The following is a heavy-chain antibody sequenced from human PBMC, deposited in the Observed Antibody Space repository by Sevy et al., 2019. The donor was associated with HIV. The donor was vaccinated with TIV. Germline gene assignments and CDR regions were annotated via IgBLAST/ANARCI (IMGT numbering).Heavy chain of an antibody. V-gene: IGHV1-69*13. D-gene: IGHD3-16*01. Sequence: ASVKVSCKASGGTFSSYGITWVRQASGQGLEWMGEIIPIFGSANYGQTFQGRVTMTADQSTSTAYMELSSLRSDDTAVYYCARGGGLSPHHWLDPWGQGTLVTVSS. CDR2: IIPIFGSA. J-gene: IGHJ5*02. CDR3: ARGGGLSPHHWLDP. CDR1: GGTFSSYG.